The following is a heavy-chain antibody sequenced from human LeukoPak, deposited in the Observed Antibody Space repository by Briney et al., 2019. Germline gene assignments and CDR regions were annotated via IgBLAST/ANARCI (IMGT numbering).Heavy chain of an antibody. Sequence: SVKVSCKASGGTFSSYAISWVRQAPGQGLEWMGRIIPILGIANYAQKFQGRVTITADKSTSTAYMELSSLRSEDTAVYYCARDRWLWFGNYFDYWGQGTLVTVSS. J-gene: IGHJ4*02. CDR1: GGTFSSYA. D-gene: IGHD3-10*01. CDR2: IIPILGIA. V-gene: IGHV1-69*04. CDR3: ARDRWLWFGNYFDY.